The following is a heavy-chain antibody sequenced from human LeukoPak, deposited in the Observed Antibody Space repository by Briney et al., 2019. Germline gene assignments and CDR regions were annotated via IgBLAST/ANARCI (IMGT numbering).Heavy chain of an antibody. V-gene: IGHV1-3*01. J-gene: IGHJ4*02. D-gene: IGHD3-10*01. CDR1: GYTFSNYA. CDR2: INAGNGNT. Sequence: ASVKVSRKASGYTFSNYAMHWVRQAPGQRPEWMGWINAGNGNTEYSQKFQGRVTITRDTSASTAYMELSSLRSEDTAVYYCALQGVRGVSYYFDYWGQGTLVTVSS. CDR3: ALQGVRGVSYYFDY.